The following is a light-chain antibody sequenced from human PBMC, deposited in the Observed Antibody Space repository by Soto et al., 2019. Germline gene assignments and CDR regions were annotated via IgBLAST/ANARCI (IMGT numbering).Light chain of an antibody. CDR3: QQYGSSPT. Sequence: ILMTQSPATLSVSPGESATLSCSASHLVSSYLAWYQQKPGQAPRLLIYGTSTRATGIPARFSGIGSGTDFSLPISRLEPEDFAVYYCQQYGSSPTFGQGTKVDIK. CDR2: GTS. V-gene: IGKV3-20*01. CDR1: HLVSSY. J-gene: IGKJ1*01.